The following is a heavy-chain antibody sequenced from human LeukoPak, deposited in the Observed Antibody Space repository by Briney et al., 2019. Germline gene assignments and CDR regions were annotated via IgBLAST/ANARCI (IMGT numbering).Heavy chain of an antibody. D-gene: IGHD7-27*01. Sequence: GGSLRLSCAASGFTFSRYSIHWVRQAPGKGLEWVAVISYDGSGIHYADSVRGRFTISRDNSKNTVYVQMNSLRPEDTAVYYCTKGDWGFGSTGYFDYWGQGSLVTVSS. V-gene: IGHV3-30*18. CDR2: ISYDGSGI. CDR1: GFTFSRYS. CDR3: TKGDWGFGSTGYFDY. J-gene: IGHJ4*02.